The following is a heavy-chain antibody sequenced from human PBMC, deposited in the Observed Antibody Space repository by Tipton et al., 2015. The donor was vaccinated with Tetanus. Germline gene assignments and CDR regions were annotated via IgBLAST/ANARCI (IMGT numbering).Heavy chain of an antibody. D-gene: IGHD6-19*01. Sequence: PGLVKPSETLSLTCTVSGGSINSYYWSWLRRPPGKALEWIGYIYFSGHTKYSPSLKSRVTMSVDTSMNQVSLNLTSVTAADSAVYFCARHSGWFNFYSGVDVWGQGTLVTVSS. CDR3: ARHSGWFNFYSGVDV. V-gene: IGHV4-59*01. CDR1: GGSINSYY. CDR2: IYFSGHT. J-gene: IGHJ6*02.